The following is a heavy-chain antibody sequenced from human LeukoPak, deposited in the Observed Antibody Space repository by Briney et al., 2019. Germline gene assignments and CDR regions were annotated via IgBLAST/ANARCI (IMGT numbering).Heavy chain of an antibody. CDR3: AASSPYYDISTDP. CDR2: IIPIFGTA. CDR1: GGTFSSYA. D-gene: IGHD3-9*01. V-gene: IGHV1-69*06. Sequence: ASVKVPCKASGGTFSSYAISWVRQAPGQGLEWMGGIIPIFGTANYAQKFQGRVTMTEDTSTDTAYMELSSLRSEDTAVYYCAASSPYYDISTDPWGQGTLVTVSS. J-gene: IGHJ5*02.